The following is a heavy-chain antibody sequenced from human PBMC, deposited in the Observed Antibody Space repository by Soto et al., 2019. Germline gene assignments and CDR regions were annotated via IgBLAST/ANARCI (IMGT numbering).Heavy chain of an antibody. CDR3: ASGKDYAEGGY. D-gene: IGHD4-17*01. CDR1: GFTFSSYS. CDR2: ISSSSSTI. J-gene: IGHJ4*02. Sequence: EVQLVESGGGLVQPGGSLRLSCAASGFTFSSYSMNWVRQAPGKGLEWVSYISSSSSTIYYADSVKGRFTISRDNAKNSLYLQMTSRRDEDTAVYYCASGKDYAEGGYWGQGTLVTVSS. V-gene: IGHV3-48*02.